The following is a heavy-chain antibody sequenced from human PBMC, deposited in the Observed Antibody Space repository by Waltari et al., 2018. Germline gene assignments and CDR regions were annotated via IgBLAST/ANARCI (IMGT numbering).Heavy chain of an antibody. CDR3: ARGKWGSSSWYQNWFDP. Sequence: QVQLVQSGAEVKKPGSSVKVSCKASGGTFSSYAISWVRQAPGQGLEWMGGIIPIFGTANYAQKFQGRVTITADESTSTAYMELSSLRSEDTAVYYCARGKWGSSSWYQNWFDPWGQGTLVTVSS. D-gene: IGHD6-13*01. CDR1: GGTFSSYA. V-gene: IGHV1-69*13. CDR2: IIPIFGTA. J-gene: IGHJ5*02.